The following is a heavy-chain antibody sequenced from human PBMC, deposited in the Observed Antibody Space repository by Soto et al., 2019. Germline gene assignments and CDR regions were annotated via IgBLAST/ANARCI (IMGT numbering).Heavy chain of an antibody. D-gene: IGHD6-19*01. CDR3: ARGGSGWYEGAFDI. CDR2: ISAYNGNT. J-gene: IGHJ3*02. CDR1: GYTFTSYG. V-gene: IGHV1-18*01. Sequence: RASVKVSCKASGYTFTSYGISWVRQAPGQGLEWMGWISAYNGNTNYAQKLQGRVTMTTDTSTSTAYMELRSLRSDDTAVCYCARGGSGWYEGAFDIWGEGTMVTVPS.